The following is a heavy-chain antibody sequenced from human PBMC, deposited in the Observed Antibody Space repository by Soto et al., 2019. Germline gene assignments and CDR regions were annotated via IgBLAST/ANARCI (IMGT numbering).Heavy chain of an antibody. CDR1: GYTFTSYG. CDR3: ARDPRKNWNYQFLISNAFDI. J-gene: IGHJ3*02. Sequence: ASVKVSCKASGYTFTSYGISWVLQAPGQGLEWMGWISPYNGNTNYAQKLQGRVTMTTDTSTSTAYLELRNLRSDDTAVYYCARDPRKNWNYQFLISNAFDIWGQGTMVTVSS. V-gene: IGHV1-18*01. CDR2: ISPYNGNT. D-gene: IGHD1-7*01.